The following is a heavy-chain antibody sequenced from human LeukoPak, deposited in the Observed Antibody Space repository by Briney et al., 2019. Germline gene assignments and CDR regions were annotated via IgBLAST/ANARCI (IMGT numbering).Heavy chain of an antibody. J-gene: IGHJ6*03. CDR1: GFTFDDYT. D-gene: IGHD1-26*01. Sequence: PGGSLRLSCAASGFTFDDYTMHWVRQAPGKGLEWVSLISWDGGSTYYADSVKGRFTISRDNSKNSLYLQMNSLRAEDTALYYCAKGSFGSAYYYYYMDVWGKGTTVTVSS. CDR2: ISWDGGST. CDR3: AKGSFGSAYYYYYMDV. V-gene: IGHV3-43D*03.